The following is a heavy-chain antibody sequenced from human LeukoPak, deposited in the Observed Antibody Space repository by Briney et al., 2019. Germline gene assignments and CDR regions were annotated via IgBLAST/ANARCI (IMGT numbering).Heavy chain of an antibody. CDR1: GYTFTSYA. Sequence: ASVKVSCKASGYTFTSYAMHWVRQAPGQRLEWMGWINAGNGNTKYSQEFQGRVTITRDTSASTAYMKLSSLRSEDMAVYYCARGGTYYDSSGYYFVVAFDIWGQGTMVTVSS. CDR2: INAGNGNT. CDR3: ARGGTYYDSSGYYFVVAFDI. D-gene: IGHD3-22*01. V-gene: IGHV1-3*03. J-gene: IGHJ3*02.